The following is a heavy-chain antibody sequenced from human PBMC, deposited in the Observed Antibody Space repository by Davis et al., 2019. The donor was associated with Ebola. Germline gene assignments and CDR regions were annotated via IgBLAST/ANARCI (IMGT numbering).Heavy chain of an antibody. Sequence: GESLKISCKASGYSFTTYWIGWVRQMPGKGLEWMGIIYTGDSDTRYSPSFRGRVTISADKSTKTAYLQWGSLKASDTAMYYCASLRRTITGMDDGFDIWGQGTMVTVSS. CDR3: ASLRRTITGMDDGFDI. J-gene: IGHJ3*02. V-gene: IGHV5-51*01. CDR1: GYSFTTYW. D-gene: IGHD1-20*01. CDR2: IYTGDSDT.